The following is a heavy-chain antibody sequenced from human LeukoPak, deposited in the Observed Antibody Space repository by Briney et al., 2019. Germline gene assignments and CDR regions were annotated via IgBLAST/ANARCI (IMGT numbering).Heavy chain of an antibody. CDR3: ARETGGLYYFDY. D-gene: IGHD7-27*01. CDR2: TIPILGIA. Sequence: SVKVSCKASGYTFTSYYMHWVRQAPGQGLEWMGRTIPILGIANYAQKFQGRVTITADKSTSTAYMELSSLRSEDTAVYYCARETGGLYYFDYWGQGTLVTVSS. J-gene: IGHJ4*02. V-gene: IGHV1-69*04. CDR1: GYTFTSYY.